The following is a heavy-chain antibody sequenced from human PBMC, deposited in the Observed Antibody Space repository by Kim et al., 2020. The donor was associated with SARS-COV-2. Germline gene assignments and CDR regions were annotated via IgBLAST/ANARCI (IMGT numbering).Heavy chain of an antibody. V-gene: IGHV1-69*13. CDR3: ARGGSEDRYYFDY. CDR2: IIPIFGTA. CDR1: GGTFSSYA. D-gene: IGHD1-26*01. Sequence: SVKVSCKASGGTFSSYAISWVRQAPGQGLEWMGGIIPIFGTANYAQKFHGRVTITADESTSTAYMELSSLRSEDTAVYYCARGGSEDRYYFDYWGQGTLVTVSS. J-gene: IGHJ4*02.